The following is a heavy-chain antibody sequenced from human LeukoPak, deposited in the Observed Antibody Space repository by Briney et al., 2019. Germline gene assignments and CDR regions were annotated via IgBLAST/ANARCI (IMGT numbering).Heavy chain of an antibody. CDR2: ISGSGGNT. Sequence: PGGSLRLSCAASGFTFSSYGMSWVRQAPGKGLEWVSVISGSGGNTYYADSVKGRFTISRDNSKNTLYLQMNSLRAEDTAVYYCAKGQVASTLVRFAYWGQGTLVTVSS. J-gene: IGHJ4*02. CDR3: AKGQVASTLVRFAY. CDR1: GFTFSSYG. V-gene: IGHV3-23*01. D-gene: IGHD6-19*01.